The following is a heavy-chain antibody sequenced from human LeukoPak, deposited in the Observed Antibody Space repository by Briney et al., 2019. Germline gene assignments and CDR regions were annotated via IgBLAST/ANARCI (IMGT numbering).Heavy chain of an antibody. J-gene: IGHJ4*02. D-gene: IGHD5-12*01. CDR1: GFTLRSYD. CDR2: TSGSGVNS. V-gene: IGHV3-23*01. CDR3: AKEYSGYDFDY. Sequence: GSLRLSCAASGFTLRSYDMSWVRQAPGKGLEWVAATSGSGVNSYYADSVRGRFTISRDNSQNMLYLQMDSLRAEDTALYYCAKEYSGYDFDYWGQGTLVTVSS.